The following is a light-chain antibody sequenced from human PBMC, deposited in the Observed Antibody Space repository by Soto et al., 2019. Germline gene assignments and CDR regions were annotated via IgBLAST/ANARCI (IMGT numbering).Light chain of an antibody. J-gene: IGLJ2*01. Sequence: QSVLTQPPSVSGAPGQRVTISCTGSSSNIGAGYDVHWYQQLPGTAPKLLIYGNSNRPSGVPDRFSGSKSGTSASLAITRLQAEDEAYYCCQSYASSHVVFGGGTKLTVL. CDR3: QSYASSHVV. CDR2: GNS. V-gene: IGLV1-40*01. CDR1: SSNIGAGYD.